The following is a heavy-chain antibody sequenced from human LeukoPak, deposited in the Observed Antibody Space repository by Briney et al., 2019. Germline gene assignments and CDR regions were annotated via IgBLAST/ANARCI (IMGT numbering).Heavy chain of an antibody. V-gene: IGHV1-69*13. CDR2: IIPIFGTA. J-gene: IGHJ4*02. CDR3: ARTHTIFGVVTYFDY. Sequence: SVKVSCKASGGTFSSYAISWVRQAPGQGLEWMGGIIPIFGTANYAQKFQGRVTITADESTSTAYMELSSLRSEDTAVYYCARTHTIFGVVTYFDYWGQGTLVTVSS. CDR1: GGTFSSYA. D-gene: IGHD3-3*01.